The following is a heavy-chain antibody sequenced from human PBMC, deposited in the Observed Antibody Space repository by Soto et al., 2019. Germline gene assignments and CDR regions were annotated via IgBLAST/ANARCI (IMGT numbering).Heavy chain of an antibody. V-gene: IGHV3-23*01. CDR1: GFSFGSYA. Sequence: GVSLRLSCAASGFSFGSYALSWVRQAPGKGLEWVSTISGSDGKTSYADSVKGRFSISRDTSQSTLYLQMNSLRADDTAMYYCARWSYLDYWGQGTRVTVSS. D-gene: IGHD3-3*01. CDR2: ISGSDGKT. J-gene: IGHJ4*02. CDR3: ARWSYLDY.